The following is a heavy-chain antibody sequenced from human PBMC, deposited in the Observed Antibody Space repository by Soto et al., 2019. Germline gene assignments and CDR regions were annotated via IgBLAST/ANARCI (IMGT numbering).Heavy chain of an antibody. CDR3: ARGYPPITIFGVVINYYYMDV. D-gene: IGHD3-3*01. Sequence: GASVKVSCKASGFTFTSSAMQWVRQARGQRLEWIGWIVVGSGNTNYAQKFQERVTITRDMSTSTAYMELSSLRSEDTAVYYCARGYPPITIFGVVINYYYMDVWGKGTTVTVSS. CDR2: IVVGSGNT. V-gene: IGHV1-58*02. J-gene: IGHJ6*03. CDR1: GFTFTSSA.